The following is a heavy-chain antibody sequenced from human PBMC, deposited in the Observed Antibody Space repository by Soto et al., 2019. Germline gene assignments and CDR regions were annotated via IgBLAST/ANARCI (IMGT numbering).Heavy chain of an antibody. V-gene: IGHV3-74*01. J-gene: IGHJ4*02. CDR3: TKVFEY. Sequence: PGGSLRLSCAASGFTFTNYWMHWVRQVPGKGLVWVSRIDGIGTGTSYSDSVRGRFTISRDNAENMLYLQMNSLRAEDTAVYYCTKVFEYCGQGPLVTVYS. CDR2: IDGIGTGT. CDR1: GFTFTNYW.